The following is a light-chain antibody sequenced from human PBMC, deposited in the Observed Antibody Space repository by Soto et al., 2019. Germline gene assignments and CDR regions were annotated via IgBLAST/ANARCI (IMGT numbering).Light chain of an antibody. CDR1: SSDVGSYNR. CDR3: NSYTGSSTYV. CDR2: EVS. V-gene: IGLV2-18*02. Sequence: QSVLTQPPSVSGSPGQSVAISCTGTSSDVGSYNRVSWYQQPPGAAPKLMIYEVSNRPSGVPDRFSGSKSGNTASLTISGLQAEDESDNYCNSYTGSSTYVWGIGTKVTVL. J-gene: IGLJ1*01.